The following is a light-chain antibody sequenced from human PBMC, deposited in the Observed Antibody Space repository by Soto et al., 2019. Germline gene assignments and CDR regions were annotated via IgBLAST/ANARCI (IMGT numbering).Light chain of an antibody. CDR1: ESVSSY. CDR3: QQRSNWPIT. J-gene: IGKJ5*01. CDR2: DAS. Sequence: EIVLTQSPATLSLSPGARATRSCMASESVSSYLAWYQQKPGQAPRLLIYDASNRATGIPARFSGSGSGTDFTLTISSLEPEDFAVYYCQQRSNWPITFGQGTRLEI. V-gene: IGKV3-11*01.